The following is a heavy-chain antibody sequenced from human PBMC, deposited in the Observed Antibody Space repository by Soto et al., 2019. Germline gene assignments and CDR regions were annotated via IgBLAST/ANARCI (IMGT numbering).Heavy chain of an antibody. V-gene: IGHV5-10-1*01. D-gene: IGHD3-10*01. CDR3: ARLWFGEFHWFDP. Sequence: HGESLKISCKGSGYSFTSYWISWVRQMPGKGLEWMGRIDPSDSYTNYSPSFQGHVTISADKSISTAYLQWSSLKASDTAMYYCARLWFGEFHWFDPWGQGTLVTVSS. J-gene: IGHJ5*02. CDR2: IDPSDSYT. CDR1: GYSFTSYW.